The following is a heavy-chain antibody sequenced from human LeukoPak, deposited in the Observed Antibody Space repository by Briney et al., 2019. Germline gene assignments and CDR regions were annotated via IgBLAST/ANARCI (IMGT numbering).Heavy chain of an antibody. Sequence: SETLSLTCTVSGGSISSYYWSWIRQPPGKGLEWIGYIYSSGNTNYNPSFKSRVTISIDTSKNQFSLKLSSVTAADTAVYYCARKIGGSGRVDVWGQGTTVTVSS. CDR3: ARKIGGSGRVDV. CDR1: GGSISSYY. J-gene: IGHJ6*02. V-gene: IGHV4-59*13. CDR2: IYSSGNT. D-gene: IGHD3-10*01.